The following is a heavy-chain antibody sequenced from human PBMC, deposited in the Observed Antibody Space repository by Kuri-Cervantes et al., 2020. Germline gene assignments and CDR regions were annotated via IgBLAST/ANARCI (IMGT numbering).Heavy chain of an antibody. CDR1: GGSVSSGGYS. Sequence: LSLTCAVSGGSVSSGGYSWSWIRQSPGKGLEWIGCIYHSGSAYYNPSLKSRVSISLDRSKNQFSLNLSSVTAADTAVYYCAREFGVATVTTFVDYWGQGTLVTVSS. CDR2: IYHSGSA. D-gene: IGHD4-17*01. J-gene: IGHJ4*02. V-gene: IGHV4-30-2*06. CDR3: AREFGVATVTTFVDY.